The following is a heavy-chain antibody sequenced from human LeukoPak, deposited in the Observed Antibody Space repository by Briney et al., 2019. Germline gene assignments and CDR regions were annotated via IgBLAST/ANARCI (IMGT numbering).Heavy chain of an antibody. CDR3: VKPYGSGSYKY. CDR2: ITSNGGST. Sequence: GSLRLSCSASGFTFSIYAMHWVRQAPGKGLEYVSLITSNGGSTYYADSVKGRFTISRDNSKNTVYLQMSSLRDEDTAVCYCVKPYGSGSYKYWGQGTPVTVSS. CDR1: GFTFSIYA. D-gene: IGHD3-10*01. J-gene: IGHJ4*02. V-gene: IGHV3-64D*09.